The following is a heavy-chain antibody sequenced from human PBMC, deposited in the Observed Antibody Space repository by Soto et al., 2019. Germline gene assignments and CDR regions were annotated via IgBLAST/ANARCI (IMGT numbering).Heavy chain of an antibody. Sequence: GGSLRLSCAVSGFNVMSYWMSWVRQAPGKGLEWVASVKEDGSELYYLHSVRGRFSISRDSAGNALHLTMNYLSAEDTGVYFFARDIGFDYVNWGQGIPVTVSS. V-gene: IGHV3-7*01. CDR1: GFNVMSYW. CDR2: VKEDGSEL. D-gene: IGHD5-12*01. J-gene: IGHJ4*02. CDR3: ARDIGFDYVN.